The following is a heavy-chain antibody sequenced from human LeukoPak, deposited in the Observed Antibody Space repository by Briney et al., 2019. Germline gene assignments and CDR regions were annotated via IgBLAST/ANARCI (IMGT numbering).Heavy chain of an antibody. Sequence: PSVILSLTCAVSGDSVSSSHWWSWVRQPPGKGLEWIGEIYHSGSTNYNPSLKSRVTISVDKAKNQFSLKLSSVTAADTAVYYCAREWNSGLLHWGQGTLVTVSS. CDR1: GDSVSSSHW. J-gene: IGHJ1*01. CDR3: AREWNSGLLH. D-gene: IGHD1/OR15-1a*01. V-gene: IGHV4-4*02. CDR2: IYHSGST.